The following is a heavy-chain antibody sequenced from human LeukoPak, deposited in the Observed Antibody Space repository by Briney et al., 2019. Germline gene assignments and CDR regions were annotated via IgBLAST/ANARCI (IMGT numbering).Heavy chain of an antibody. Sequence: SETLSLTCIVSGGSISSSNYYWGWIRQSPGKGLEWIGSIYSRGSTYYNPSLKSRVIVSSDMSKNQFSLKLSSVTAADTAVYYCARDQEYSYGHFDYWGQGTLVTVSS. D-gene: IGHD5-18*01. V-gene: IGHV4-39*07. CDR1: GGSISSSNYY. CDR3: ARDQEYSYGHFDY. CDR2: IYSRGST. J-gene: IGHJ4*02.